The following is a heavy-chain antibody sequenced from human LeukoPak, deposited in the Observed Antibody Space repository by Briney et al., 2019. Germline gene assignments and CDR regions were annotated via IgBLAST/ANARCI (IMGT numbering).Heavy chain of an antibody. CDR1: GYTFTSYY. D-gene: IGHD3-9*01. Sequence: ASVKVSCKASGYTFTSYYMHWVRQAPGQGLEWMGIINPSGGSTSYAQKFQGRVTMTRDMSTSTVYMELSSLRSEDTAVYYCARDLVRYFDVWENWFDPWGQGTLVTVSS. CDR2: INPSGGST. CDR3: ARDLVRYFDVWENWFDP. J-gene: IGHJ5*02. V-gene: IGHV1-46*01.